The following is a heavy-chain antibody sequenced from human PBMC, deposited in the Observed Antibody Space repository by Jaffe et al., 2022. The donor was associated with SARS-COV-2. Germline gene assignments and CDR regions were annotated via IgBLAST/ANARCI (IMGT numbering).Heavy chain of an antibody. D-gene: IGHD5-18*01. V-gene: IGHV4-34*01. J-gene: IGHJ6*03. CDR3: ARVEGSEDTVLKIRYYYYMDV. CDR2: INYSGST. CDR1: GGSFSGYY. Sequence: QVQVQQWGAGLLKPSETLSLTCAVYGGSFSGYYWSWIRQPPGKGLEWIGEINYSGSTNYNPSLKSRVTISVDTSKNQFSLKVGSVTAADTAVYYCARVEGSEDTVLKIRYYYYMDVWGKGTTVTVSS.